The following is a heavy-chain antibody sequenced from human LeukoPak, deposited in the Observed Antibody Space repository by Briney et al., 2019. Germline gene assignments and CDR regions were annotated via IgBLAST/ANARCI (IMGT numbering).Heavy chain of an antibody. CDR2: ISYDGSDK. Sequence: GGSLRLSCAASGFTFSSYGMHWVRQAPGTGLEWVAVISYDGSDKYYADSVKGRFTISRDNSKNTLYLQMNSLRAEDTAVYYCAKVELQWSYLSLPDYWGQGTLVTVSS. CDR1: GFTFSSYG. V-gene: IGHV3-30*18. J-gene: IGHJ4*02. D-gene: IGHD1-26*01. CDR3: AKVELQWSYLSLPDY.